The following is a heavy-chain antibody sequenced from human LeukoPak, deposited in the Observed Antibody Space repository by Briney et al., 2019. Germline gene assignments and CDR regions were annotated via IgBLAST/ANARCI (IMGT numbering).Heavy chain of an antibody. CDR2: ITTGGDST. CDR3: AKFGSGYPYSSFDY. Sequence: PGGSLRLSCAASGFTFSSYAMSWVRQAPGKGLEWVSAITTGGDSTYEADSVKGRFTISRDDSKNTLYLQMSSLRAEDTAVYYCAKFGSGYPYSSFDYWGQGTLVTVSS. CDR1: GFTFSSYA. J-gene: IGHJ4*02. D-gene: IGHD6-13*01. V-gene: IGHV3-23*01.